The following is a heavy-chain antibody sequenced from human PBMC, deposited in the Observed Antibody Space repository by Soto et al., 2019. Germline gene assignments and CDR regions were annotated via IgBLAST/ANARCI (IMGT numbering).Heavy chain of an antibody. J-gene: IGHJ4*02. CDR2: IKSKTDGGTT. V-gene: IGHV3-15*07. CDR3: TTDPVTMIVVVPSSG. D-gene: IGHD3-22*01. CDR1: GFTFSNAW. Sequence: GGSLRLSCAASGFTFSNAWMNWVRQAPGKGLEWVGRIKSKTDGGTTDYAAPVKGRFTISRDDSKNTLYPQMNSLKTEDTAVYYCTTDPVTMIVVVPSSGWGQGTLVTVSS.